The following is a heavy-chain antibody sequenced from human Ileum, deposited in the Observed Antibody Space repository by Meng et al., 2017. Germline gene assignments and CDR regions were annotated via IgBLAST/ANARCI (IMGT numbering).Heavy chain of an antibody. CDR3: ADDSSGYDTFHS. CDR2: NRSKGSGETR. J-gene: IGHJ4*02. V-gene: IGHV3-15*01. Sequence: GGFLRPSCAVPGITSTHAWMAWVRQDPGKGLEWVGRNRSKGSGETRDYAAPVEGRFTISREDSRNMMFLKMNSLKTEDTAVYYCADDSSGYDTFHSWGQGILVTVSS. D-gene: IGHD3-22*01. CDR1: GITSTHAW.